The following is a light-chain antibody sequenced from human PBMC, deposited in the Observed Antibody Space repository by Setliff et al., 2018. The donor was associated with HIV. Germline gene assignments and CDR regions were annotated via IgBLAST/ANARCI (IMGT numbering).Light chain of an antibody. CDR2: EVF. CDR1: TSDISHYNF. V-gene: IGLV2-14*01. J-gene: IGLJ1*01. CDR3: RSYTRTNLFV. Sequence: QSALAQPASVSASPGQSITISCTGTTSDISHYNFVSWYQQHPDSAPKLLIYEVFNRPSGVSHRFSGSKSGNTASLTISGLQAEDEADYYCRSYTRTNLFVFGTGTKVTVL.